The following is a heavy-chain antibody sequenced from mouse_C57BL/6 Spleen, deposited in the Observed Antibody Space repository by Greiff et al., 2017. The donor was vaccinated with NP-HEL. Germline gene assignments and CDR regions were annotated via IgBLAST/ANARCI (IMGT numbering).Heavy chain of an antibody. V-gene: IGHV1-82*01. D-gene: IGHD1-1*01. CDR3: AGITTVVDPYYFDY. J-gene: IGHJ2*01. CDR1: GYAFSSSW. Sequence: QVQLQQSGPELVKPGASVKISCKASGYAFSSSWMNWVKQRPGKGLEWIGRIYPGDGDTNYNGKFKGKATLTADKSSSTAYMQLSSLTSEDSAVYFCAGITTVVDPYYFDYWGQGTTLTVSS. CDR2: IYPGDGDT.